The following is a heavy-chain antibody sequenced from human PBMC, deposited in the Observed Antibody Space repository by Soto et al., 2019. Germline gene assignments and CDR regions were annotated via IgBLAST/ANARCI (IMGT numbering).Heavy chain of an antibody. D-gene: IGHD2-15*01. CDR1: GYTFTDYD. V-gene: IGHV1-8*01. CDR3: ARVAVAARPRWYNWFDP. CDR2: MNPNSGET. J-gene: IGHJ5*02. Sequence: ASVKVSCKTSGYTFTDYDINWVRQATGQGLEWIGWMNPNSGETGYAQKFQGRVTMTRSASLSTAYLELSSLRSEDTAVYYCARVAVAARPRWYNWFDPWGQGTPVTVSS.